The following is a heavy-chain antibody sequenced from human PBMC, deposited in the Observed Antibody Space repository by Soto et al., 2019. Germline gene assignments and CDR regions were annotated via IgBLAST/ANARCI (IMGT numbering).Heavy chain of an antibody. CDR2: ISVSGGGT. D-gene: IGHD1-26*01. CDR3: AKSGGASPYYFDY. J-gene: IGHJ4*02. Sequence: EVQLLESGGGLVQPGGSLRLSCAASAFTFNTYAMGWVRQAPGKGLEWVSAISVSGGGTYYADSVKGRFTISRDTSKNTLYLQMNSLRADDTAVYYCAKSGGASPYYFDYWGRGTRVTVSS. V-gene: IGHV3-23*01. CDR1: AFTFNTYA.